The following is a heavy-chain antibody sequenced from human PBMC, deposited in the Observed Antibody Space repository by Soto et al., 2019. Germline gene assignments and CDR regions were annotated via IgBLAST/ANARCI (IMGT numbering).Heavy chain of an antibody. CDR2: ISAHNGNT. Sequence: QVHLVQSGAEVKRPGASVKVSCKGSGYTFTSYGITWVRQAPGQGLEWMGWISAHNGNTDYAQKPQGRVTVTRDTSTSTAYMELRSLSSDDPAVYYCARGRYGDYWGQGALVTVSS. CDR3: ARGRYGDY. CDR1: GYTFTSYG. J-gene: IGHJ4*02. V-gene: IGHV1-18*01. D-gene: IGHD1-1*01.